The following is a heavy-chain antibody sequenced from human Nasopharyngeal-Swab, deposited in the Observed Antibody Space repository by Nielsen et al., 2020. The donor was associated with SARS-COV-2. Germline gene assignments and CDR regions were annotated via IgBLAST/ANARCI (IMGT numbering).Heavy chain of an antibody. CDR2: ISGSGGST. D-gene: IGHD3-22*01. V-gene: IGHV3-23*01. CDR3: ARYDDYYDSSGYAY. CDR1: GFVFRASA. Sequence: GESLKISCAASGFVFRASAMHWVRQAPGKGLEWVSVISGSGGSTYYADSVKGRFTISRDNSKNTLYLQMNSLRAEDTAVYYCARYDDYYDSSGYAYWGQGTLVTVSS. J-gene: IGHJ4*02.